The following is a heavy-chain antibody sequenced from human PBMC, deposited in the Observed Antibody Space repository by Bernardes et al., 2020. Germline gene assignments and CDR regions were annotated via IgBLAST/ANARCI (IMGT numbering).Heavy chain of an antibody. CDR2: IYHSGST. CDR1: GGSISSSNW. V-gene: IGHV4-4*02. CDR3: ARDMMGWFRELSLYYYYGMDV. J-gene: IGHJ6*04. D-gene: IGHD3-10*01. Sequence: SETLSLTCAVSGGSISSSNWWSWVRQPPGKGLEWIGEIYHSGSTNYNPSLKSRVTISVDKSKNQFSLKLSSVTAADTAVYYCARDMMGWFRELSLYYYYGMDVWGKGTTVTVSS.